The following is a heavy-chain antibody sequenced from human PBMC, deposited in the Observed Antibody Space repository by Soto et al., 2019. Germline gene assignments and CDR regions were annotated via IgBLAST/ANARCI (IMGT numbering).Heavy chain of an antibody. CDR2: LTSISTFI. D-gene: IGHD4-17*01. CDR1: GFTFGSYS. Sequence: EVQLVESGGGLVKPGGSLRLSCAASGFTFGSYSMNWVRQAPGKGLEWVASLTSISTFIYYADSVKGRITISRDNANNSLFLHMSSLRVEDTAVYFCVREASDYVLAYWGQGTPVTVSS. J-gene: IGHJ4*02. V-gene: IGHV3-21*01. CDR3: VREASDYVLAY.